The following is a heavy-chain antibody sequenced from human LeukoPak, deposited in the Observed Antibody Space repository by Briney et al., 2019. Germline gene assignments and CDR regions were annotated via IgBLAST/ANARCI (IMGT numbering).Heavy chain of an antibody. D-gene: IGHD6-19*01. CDR2: INHSGST. CDR1: GGSFSGYY. Sequence: PSETLSLTCAVYGGSFSGYYWSWIRQPPGKGLEWIGEINHSGSTNYNPSLKSRVTISVDTSKNQFSLKLSSVTAADTAIYYCASHVTVLGTRGFDYWGQGILVTVSS. CDR3: ASHVTVLGTRGFDY. J-gene: IGHJ4*02. V-gene: IGHV4-34*01.